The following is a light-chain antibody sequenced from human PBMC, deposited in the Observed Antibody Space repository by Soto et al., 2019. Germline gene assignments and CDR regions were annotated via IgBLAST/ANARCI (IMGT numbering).Light chain of an antibody. CDR2: EVS. CDR1: SSDVGSYHF. CDR3: SSYASSSTLV. Sequence: QSALTQPPSASGSPGQSVTISCTGTSSDVGSYHFVSWYQQHPGKAPKLLIYEVSKRPSGVPDRFSGSKSGNTASLTVSGLQDEDEADYNCSSYASSSTLVFGGGTKLTVL. J-gene: IGLJ2*01. V-gene: IGLV2-8*01.